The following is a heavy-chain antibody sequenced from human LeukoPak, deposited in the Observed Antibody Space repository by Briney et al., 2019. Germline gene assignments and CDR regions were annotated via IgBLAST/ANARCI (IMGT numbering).Heavy chain of an antibody. Sequence: PGRSLRLSCAASGFTFSSYEMNWVRQAPGKGLEWVSYISSSGSTIYYADSVKGRFTISRDNAKNSLYLQMNSLRAEDTAVYYCARSSYRYSGSYGGGDYWGQGTLVTVSS. D-gene: IGHD1-26*01. CDR3: ARSSYRYSGSYGGGDY. V-gene: IGHV3-48*03. CDR2: ISSSGSTI. J-gene: IGHJ4*02. CDR1: GFTFSSYE.